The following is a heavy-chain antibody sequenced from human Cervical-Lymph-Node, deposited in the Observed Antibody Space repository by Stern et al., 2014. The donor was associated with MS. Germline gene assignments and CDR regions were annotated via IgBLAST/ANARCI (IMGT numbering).Heavy chain of an antibody. D-gene: IGHD4-23*01. J-gene: IGHJ6*02. V-gene: IGHV3-21*01. CDR2: ISSSSSYI. CDR1: GFTFSSYS. CDR3: ARDTTVVHGVSHEYYNYYGMDV. Sequence: EVQLVESGGGLVKPGGSLRLSCAASGFTFSSYSMNWVRQAPGQGLEWVSSISSSSSYIYYADSVKGRFTISRYKAQNSHYLQMNSLRAEDTAVYYWARDTTVVHGVSHEYYNYYGMDVWGQGTTVTVSS.